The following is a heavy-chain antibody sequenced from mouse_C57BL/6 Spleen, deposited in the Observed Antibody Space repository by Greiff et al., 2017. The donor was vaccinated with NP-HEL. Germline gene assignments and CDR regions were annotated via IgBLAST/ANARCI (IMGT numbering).Heavy chain of an antibody. CDR2: INPSSGYT. CDR1: GYTFTSYT. V-gene: IGHV1-4*01. J-gene: IGHJ3*01. D-gene: IGHD1-1*01. CDR3: ALYYYYGSPWFAY. Sequence: VQLQQSGAELARPGASVKMSCKASGYTFTSYTMHWVKQRPGQGLEWIGYINPSSGYTKYNQKFKDKATLTADKSSSTAYMQLSSLTSEDSAVYYCALYYYYGSPWFAYWGQGTLVTVSA.